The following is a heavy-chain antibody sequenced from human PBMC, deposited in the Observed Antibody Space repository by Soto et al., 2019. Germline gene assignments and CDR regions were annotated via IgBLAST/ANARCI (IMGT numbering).Heavy chain of an antibody. V-gene: IGHV4-34*01. CDR1: GGSFSGYY. CDR2: INHSGST. D-gene: IGHD3-10*01. CDR3: ARRRRITMVRTERNGWFDP. J-gene: IGHJ5*02. Sequence: QVQLQQWGAGLLKPSETLSLTCAVYGGSFSGYYWSWIRQPPGKGLEWIGEINHSGSTNYNPSLKSRVTISVDTSKNQFSLKLSSVTAADTAVYYCARRRRITMVRTERNGWFDPWGQGTLVTVSS.